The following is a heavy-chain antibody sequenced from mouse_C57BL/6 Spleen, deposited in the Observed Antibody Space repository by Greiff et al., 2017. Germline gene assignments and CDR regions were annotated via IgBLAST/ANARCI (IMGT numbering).Heavy chain of an antibody. Sequence: EVQGVESGGGLVKPGGSLKLSCAASGFTFSSYAMSWVRQTPEKRLEWVATISDGGSYTYYPDNVKGRFTISRDNAKNNLYLQVSHLKSEDTAMYYGARGNYYGTEYYFDYWGQGTTLTVSS. V-gene: IGHV5-4*01. D-gene: IGHD1-1*01. CDR2: ISDGGSYT. CDR3: ARGNYYGTEYYFDY. CDR1: GFTFSSYA. J-gene: IGHJ2*01.